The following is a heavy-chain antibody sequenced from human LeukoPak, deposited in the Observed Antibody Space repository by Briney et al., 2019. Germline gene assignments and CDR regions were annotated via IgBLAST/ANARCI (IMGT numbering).Heavy chain of an antibody. D-gene: IGHD3-16*01. CDR2: IYYSGGT. CDR3: ARDPRFSGDAFDL. V-gene: IGHV4-31*03. J-gene: IGHJ3*01. Sequence: SQTLSLTCTVSGGSISSDDYYWSWLRQHPGTGLEWIGYIYYSGGTYYNPSLESRVTISIDTSKSHFSLKLSSVTAADTAVYYCARDPRFSGDAFDLWGQGTPVTVSS. CDR1: GGSISSDDYY.